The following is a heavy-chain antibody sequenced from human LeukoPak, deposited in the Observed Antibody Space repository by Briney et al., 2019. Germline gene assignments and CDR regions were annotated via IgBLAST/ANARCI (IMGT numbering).Heavy chain of an antibody. D-gene: IGHD3-3*01. CDR2: INHSGST. V-gene: IGHV4-34*01. Sequence: PSETLSLTCAVYGGSFSGYYWSWIRQPPGKGLEWIGEINHSGSTNYNTSLKSRVTISVDTSKNQFSPKLSSVTAADTAVYYCARAPHWYDFTFDPWGQGTLVTVSS. CDR1: GGSFSGYY. CDR3: ARAPHWYDFTFDP. J-gene: IGHJ5*02.